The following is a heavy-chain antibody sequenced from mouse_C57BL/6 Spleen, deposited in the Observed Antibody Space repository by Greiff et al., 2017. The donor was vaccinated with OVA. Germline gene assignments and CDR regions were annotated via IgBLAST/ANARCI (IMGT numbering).Heavy chain of an antibody. D-gene: IGHD2-3*01. CDR2: IWSDGST. Sequence: VMLVESGPGLVAPSQRLSITCTVSGFSLTSYGVHWVRQPPGKGLEWLVVIWSDGSTTYNSALKSRLSISKDNSKSQVFLKMNSLQTDDTAMYYCARHDDGYYDYYAMDYWGQGTSVTVSS. V-gene: IGHV2-6-1*01. CDR3: ARHDDGYYDYYAMDY. CDR1: GFSLTSYG. J-gene: IGHJ4*01.